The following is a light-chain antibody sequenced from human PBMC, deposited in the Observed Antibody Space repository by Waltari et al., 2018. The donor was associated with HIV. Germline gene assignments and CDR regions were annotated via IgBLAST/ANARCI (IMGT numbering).Light chain of an antibody. V-gene: IGLV3-19*01. Sequence: YASWYQQKPGRAPLLVISGKNNRPSGIPDRFSGSSSGNTASLTITGAQADDEADYYCNSRDSSGYSYVFGTGTKVTIL. CDR2: GKN. J-gene: IGLJ1*01. CDR1: Y. CDR3: NSRDSSGYSYV.